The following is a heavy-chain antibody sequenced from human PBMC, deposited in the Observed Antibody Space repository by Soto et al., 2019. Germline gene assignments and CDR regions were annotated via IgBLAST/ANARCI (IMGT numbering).Heavy chain of an antibody. Sequence: GQGLEWMGGIIPIFGTANYAQKFQGRVTITADESTSTAYMELSSLRSEDTAVYYCANHLGSDYGYGMYVWGQGTTVTVSS. CDR3: ANHLGSDYGYGMYV. D-gene: IGHD4-17*01. V-gene: IGHV1-69*01. CDR2: IIPIFGTA. J-gene: IGHJ6*02.